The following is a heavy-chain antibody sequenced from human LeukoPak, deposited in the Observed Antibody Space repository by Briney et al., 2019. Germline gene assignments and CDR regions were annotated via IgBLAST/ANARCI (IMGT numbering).Heavy chain of an antibody. Sequence: GRSLRLSCAASGFTFSSYGMHWVRQAPGKGLEWVAFIRYDGSNKYYADSVKGRFTISRDNAKNSLYLQMNSLRAEDTAVYYCANSPGDGYGYWGQGTLVTVSS. D-gene: IGHD5-24*01. J-gene: IGHJ4*02. CDR1: GFTFSSYG. CDR2: IRYDGSNK. V-gene: IGHV3-33*03. CDR3: ANSPGDGYGY.